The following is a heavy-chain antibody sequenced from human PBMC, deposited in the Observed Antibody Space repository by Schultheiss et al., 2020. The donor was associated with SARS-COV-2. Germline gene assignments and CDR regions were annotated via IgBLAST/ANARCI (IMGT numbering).Heavy chain of an antibody. J-gene: IGHJ6*02. Sequence: SETLSLTCAVSGYSISSGYYWGWIRQPPGKGLEWIGYIYHSGSTYYNPSLKSRVTISVDTSKNQFSLKLSSVTAADTAVYYCARIVVVIARIYYYYYGMDVWGQGTTVTVSS. D-gene: IGHD2-21*01. CDR1: GYSISSGYY. CDR3: ARIVVVIARIYYYYYGMDV. CDR2: IYHSGST. V-gene: IGHV4-38-2*01.